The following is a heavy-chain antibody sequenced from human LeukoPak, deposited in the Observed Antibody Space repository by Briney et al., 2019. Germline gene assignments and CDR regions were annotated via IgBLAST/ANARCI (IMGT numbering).Heavy chain of an antibody. J-gene: IGHJ6*02. CDR1: GFTFSSYA. CDR3: ARGGGGMDV. CDR2: ISGSGGST. V-gene: IGHV3-23*01. D-gene: IGHD1-26*01. Sequence: PGGSLRLSCAASGFTFSSYAMSWVRQAPGKGLEWVSAISGSGGSTYYADSVKGRFTISRDNAKNSLYLQMNSLRAEDTAVYYCARGGGGMDVWGQGTTVTVSS.